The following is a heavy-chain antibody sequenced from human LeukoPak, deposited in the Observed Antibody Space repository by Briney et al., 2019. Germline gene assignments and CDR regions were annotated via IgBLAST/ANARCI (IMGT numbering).Heavy chain of an antibody. CDR1: GDSVSSNSAA. D-gene: IGHD6-13*01. CDR2: TYYRSEWYK. CDR3: ARDLGGSNWLYVDY. V-gene: IGHV6-1*01. Sequence: SQTLSLTCAVSGDSVSSNSAAWNWIRQSPSRGLEWLGRTYYRSEWYKDYAVSVKSRITINPDTSKNQFSLQLNSVTPEDTAVYYCARDLGGSNWLYVDYWGQGTLVTVSS. J-gene: IGHJ4*02.